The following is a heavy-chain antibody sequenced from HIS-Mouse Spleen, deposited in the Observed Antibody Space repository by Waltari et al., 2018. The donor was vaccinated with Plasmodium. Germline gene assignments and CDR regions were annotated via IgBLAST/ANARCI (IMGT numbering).Heavy chain of an antibody. CDR1: GGSISSSSYY. D-gene: IGHD6-19*01. J-gene: IGHJ4*01. V-gene: IGHV4-39*01. CDR3: ARLSIAVAGNFDY. CDR2: IYYSWST. Sequence: QLQLQESGPGLVKPSETLSLTCTVSGGSISSSSYYWGWIRQPPGKGLEWIGSIYYSWSTYYNPSLKSRVTISVDTSKNQFSLKLSSVTAADTAVYYCARLSIAVAGNFDYWGQEPWSPSPQ.